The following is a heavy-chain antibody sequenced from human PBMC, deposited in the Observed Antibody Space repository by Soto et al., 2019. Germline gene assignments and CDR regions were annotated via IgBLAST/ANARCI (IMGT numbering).Heavy chain of an antibody. CDR2: IHHSGST. Sequence: QVQLQESGPGLVKPSETLSLTCAVSGGSISISNWWSWVRQTPGKGLEWIGQIHHSGSTNYSPSLTSRVTISVDKSKSQCSLKMNSVAAADTAVYYCARGGYYFYMDVWGKGTTVTVSS. D-gene: IGHD1-26*01. V-gene: IGHV4-4*02. CDR3: ARGGYYFYMDV. CDR1: GGSISISNW. J-gene: IGHJ6*03.